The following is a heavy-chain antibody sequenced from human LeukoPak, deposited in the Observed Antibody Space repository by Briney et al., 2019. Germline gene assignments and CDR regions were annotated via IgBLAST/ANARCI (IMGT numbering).Heavy chain of an antibody. Sequence: SETLSLTCAVYGGSFSGYYWSWIRQPPGKGLEWIGEINHSGSTNYNPSLKSRVTISVDTSKNQFSLKLSSVTAADTAVYYCARSDRGNWFDPWGQGTLVTVSS. CDR2: INHSGST. CDR1: GGSFSGYY. D-gene: IGHD3-10*01. V-gene: IGHV4-34*01. CDR3: ARSDRGNWFDP. J-gene: IGHJ5*02.